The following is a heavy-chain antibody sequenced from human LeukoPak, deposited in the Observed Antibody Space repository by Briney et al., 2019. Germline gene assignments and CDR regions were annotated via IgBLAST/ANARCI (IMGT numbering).Heavy chain of an antibody. J-gene: IGHJ4*02. D-gene: IGHD3-10*01. Sequence: SETLSLTCTVSGGSISTYYWSWFRQPPGKGLEWIGEINHSGSTNYNPSLKSRVTISVDTSKNQFSLKLSSVTAADTAVYYCARGQGRITMVRGVRYAYWGQGTLVTVSS. V-gene: IGHV4-34*01. CDR1: GGSISTYY. CDR2: INHSGST. CDR3: ARGQGRITMVRGVRYAY.